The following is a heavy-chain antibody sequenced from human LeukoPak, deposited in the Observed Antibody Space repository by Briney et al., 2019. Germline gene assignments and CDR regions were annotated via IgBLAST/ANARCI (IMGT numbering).Heavy chain of an antibody. CDR1: GYTFTSYD. D-gene: IGHD3-9*01. V-gene: IGHV1-8*01. CDR2: MNPNSGNT. Sequence: ASVKVSCKASGYTFTSYDINWVRQATGQGLEWMGWMNPNSGNTGYAQKFQGRVTMTRNTSISTAYMELSSLRSEDTAVYYCRLVIAGRRNDAIDIWGQGTMVTVSS. J-gene: IGHJ3*02. CDR3: RLVIAGRRNDAIDI.